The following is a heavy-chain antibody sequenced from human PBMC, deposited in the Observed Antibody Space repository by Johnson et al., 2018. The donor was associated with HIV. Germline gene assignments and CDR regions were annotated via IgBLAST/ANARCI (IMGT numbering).Heavy chain of an antibody. V-gene: IGHV3-9*01. J-gene: IGHJ3*02. D-gene: IGHD1-26*01. Sequence: LSCAASGFTFSSYAMHWVRQAPGKGLEWVSGISWNSGSIGYADSVKGRFTISRENAKNSLYLQMNSLRAGDTAVYYCARSRWGSTLGALDIWGQGTMVTVSS. CDR3: ARSRWGSTLGALDI. CDR1: GFTFSSYA. CDR2: ISWNSGSI.